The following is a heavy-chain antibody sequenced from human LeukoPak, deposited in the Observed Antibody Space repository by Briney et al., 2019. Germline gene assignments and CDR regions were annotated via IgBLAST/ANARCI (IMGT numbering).Heavy chain of an antibody. CDR1: GGSIIGGSNY. CDR2: IYSSGAT. CDR3: ARSDGYGLVDI. J-gene: IGHJ3*01. Sequence: PSETLSLTCNVSGGSIIGGSNYWGWIRQPPGKTLGWIGSIYSSGATYYDPSLKSRVIILLDTSKNYVSLTLSSVTAADTAVYYCARSDGYGLVDIWGQGTMVTVSS. V-gene: IGHV4-39*02. D-gene: IGHD3-10*01.